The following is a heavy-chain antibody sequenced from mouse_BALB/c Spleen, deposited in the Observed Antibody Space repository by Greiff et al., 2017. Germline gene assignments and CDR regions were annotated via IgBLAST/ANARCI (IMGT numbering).Heavy chain of an antibody. Sequence: EVMLVESGGDLVKPGGSLKLSCAASGFTFSSYGMSWVRQTPDKRLEWVATISSGGSYTYYPDSVKGRFTISRDNAKNTLYLQMSSLKSEDTAMYYCARDLGYYGSSPAWFAYWGQGTLVTVSA. CDR2: ISSGGSYT. CDR1: GFTFSSYG. D-gene: IGHD1-1*01. V-gene: IGHV5-6*01. J-gene: IGHJ3*01. CDR3: ARDLGYYGSSPAWFAY.